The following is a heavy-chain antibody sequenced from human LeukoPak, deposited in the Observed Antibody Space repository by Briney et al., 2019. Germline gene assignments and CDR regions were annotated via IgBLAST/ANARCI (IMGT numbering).Heavy chain of an antibody. CDR3: ARDPLIRIVAREGTYFDY. CDR2: IYYSGST. Sequence: WVRQAPGKGLEWIGSIYYSGSTYYNPSLKSRVTISVDTSKKQFSLKLSSVTAADTAVYYCARDPLIRIVAREGTYFDYWGQGTLVTVSS. V-gene: IGHV4-39*07. D-gene: IGHD6-6*01. J-gene: IGHJ4*02.